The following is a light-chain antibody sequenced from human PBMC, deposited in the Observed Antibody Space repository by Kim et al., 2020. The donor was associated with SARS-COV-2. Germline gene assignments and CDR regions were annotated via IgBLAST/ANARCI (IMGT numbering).Light chain of an antibody. V-gene: IGKV3-20*01. J-gene: IGKJ1*01. Sequence: EIVLTQSPGTLSLSPGERATLSCRASQSVSSSYLGWYQQKPGRAPRLLIYGASNRATGIPDRFSGSGSGTDFSLTISRLEPEDFAVYYCQQYGASPWTFGQGTKVEIK. CDR3: QQYGASPWT. CDR1: QSVSSSY. CDR2: GAS.